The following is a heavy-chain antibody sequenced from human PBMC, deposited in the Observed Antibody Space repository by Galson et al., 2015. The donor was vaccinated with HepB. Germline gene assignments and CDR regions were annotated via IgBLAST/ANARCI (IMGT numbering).Heavy chain of an antibody. CDR1: GFTFSSYA. Sequence: SLRLSCAASGFTFSSYAMSWVRQAPGKGLEWVSAISGSGGSTYYADSVKGRFTISRDNSKNTLYLQMNSLRAEDTAVYYCAKLKGGSSGHPIDYWGQGTLVTVSS. V-gene: IGHV3-23*01. D-gene: IGHD3-22*01. J-gene: IGHJ4*02. CDR2: ISGSGGST. CDR3: AKLKGGSSGHPIDY.